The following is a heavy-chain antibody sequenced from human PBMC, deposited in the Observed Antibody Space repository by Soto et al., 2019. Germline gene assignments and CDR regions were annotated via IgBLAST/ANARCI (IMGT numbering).Heavy chain of an antibody. CDR1: GGSISSYY. CDR2: IYYSGST. CDR3: ARHVAAIDY. D-gene: IGHD2-15*01. Sequence: QVQLQESGPGLVKPSETLSLTCTVSGGSISSYYWSWIRQPPGKGLEWIGYIYYSGSTNYNPSLQSRATISVDTSKNQFSLKLSSVAAADTAVYYWARHVAAIDYWGQGTLVTVSS. V-gene: IGHV4-59*08. J-gene: IGHJ4*02.